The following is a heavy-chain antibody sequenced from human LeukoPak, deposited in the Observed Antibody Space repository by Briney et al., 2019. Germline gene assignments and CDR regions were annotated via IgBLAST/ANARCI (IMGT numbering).Heavy chain of an antibody. V-gene: IGHV3-30-3*01. Sequence: PGGSLRLSCAASGFTFSRYAMHWVRQAPGKGLEWVAVISYDGSNKNYADSVKGRFTISRDNSKNTLYLQMNSLRVEDTAVYYCARVEQWLGGDFDYWGQGTLVTVSS. D-gene: IGHD6-19*01. CDR1: GFTFSRYA. CDR3: ARVEQWLGGDFDY. J-gene: IGHJ4*02. CDR2: ISYDGSNK.